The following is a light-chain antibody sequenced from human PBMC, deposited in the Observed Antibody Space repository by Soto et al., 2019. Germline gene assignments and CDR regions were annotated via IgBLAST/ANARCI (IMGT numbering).Light chain of an antibody. CDR3: QQYYTYPLT. J-gene: IGKJ1*01. CDR1: QSVDRW. V-gene: IGKV1-5*01. Sequence: DVQMTQSPPTLSASVGYRVSISCPASQSVDRWLAWSQQKPGTAPKSLIYDASKLGSGVPPRFSGSGSGTEFTLTITGLQPDDFATYYCQQYYTYPLTFGQGTTVDI. CDR2: DAS.